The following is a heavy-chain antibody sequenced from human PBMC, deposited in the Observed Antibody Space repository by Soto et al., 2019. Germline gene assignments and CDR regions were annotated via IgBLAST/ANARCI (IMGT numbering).Heavy chain of an antibody. D-gene: IGHD2-15*01. J-gene: IGHJ3*01. CDR3: ARHMWIKDIVAYDAFDV. Sequence: SETLSLTCTVSGGSVSSGTYYWTWIRQPPGKGLEWIGYIYYSGSTNYNPSLKSRVTISLDPSKNQFSLNVNSVTAADTAVYYCARHMWIKDIVAYDAFDVWDQGTMVTVSS. V-gene: IGHV4-61*01. CDR1: GGSVSSGTYY. CDR2: IYYSGST.